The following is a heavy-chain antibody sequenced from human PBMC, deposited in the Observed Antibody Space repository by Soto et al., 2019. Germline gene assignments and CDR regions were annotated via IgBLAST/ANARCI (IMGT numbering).Heavy chain of an antibody. CDR3: AGGYRENYFYAMDV. D-gene: IGHD1-26*01. J-gene: IGHJ6*02. CDR2: IIPMFGIG. CDR1: GGSFSKYG. Sequence: QVQLVQSGAEVKMPGSSVRVSCKASGGSFSKYGISWVRQAPGQGLEWMGGIIPMFGIGNYAEKFLGRVTITADESTSTSHMELSSLRSEVTAVYFCAGGYRENYFYAMDVWGQGTTVTVSS. V-gene: IGHV1-69*01.